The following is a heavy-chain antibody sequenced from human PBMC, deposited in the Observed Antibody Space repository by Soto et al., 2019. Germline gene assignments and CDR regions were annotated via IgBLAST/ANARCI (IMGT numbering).Heavy chain of an antibody. D-gene: IGHD2-21*01. CDR3: ARTRGNVVGLNLEDTYFDP. Sequence: QVQLQESGPGLVKPSQTLSLTCTVSGGSISTGDFSWTWIRQHPGKGLEWIGDMYHSGRPYYNPSLTSRLNISVDPSKSQCSLRLSSVTAADTAVYYCARTRGNVVGLNLEDTYFDPGGRGTLVTVSS. J-gene: IGHJ5*02. CDR2: MYHSGRP. CDR1: GGSISTGDFS. V-gene: IGHV4-31*03.